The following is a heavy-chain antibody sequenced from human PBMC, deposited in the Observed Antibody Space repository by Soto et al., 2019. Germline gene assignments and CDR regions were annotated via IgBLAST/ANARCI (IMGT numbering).Heavy chain of an antibody. Sequence: LRLSCAASGFTFSDYYMTWIRQAPGKGPEWVSYISSSGNSIYYADSVRGRLTVSRDNAKNSLFLQMNSLRAEDTAVYYCARRAAAGRSFDYWGLGTLVTVSS. D-gene: IGHD6-13*01. CDR1: GFTFSDYY. CDR3: ARRAAAGRSFDY. J-gene: IGHJ4*02. CDR2: ISSSGNSI. V-gene: IGHV3-11*01.